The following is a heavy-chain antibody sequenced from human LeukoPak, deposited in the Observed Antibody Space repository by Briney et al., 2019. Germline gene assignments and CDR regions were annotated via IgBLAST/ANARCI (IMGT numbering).Heavy chain of an antibody. V-gene: IGHV4-59*08. J-gene: IGHJ5*02. CDR2: IYYSGST. D-gene: IGHD3-22*01. Sequence: PSETLSLTCTVSGGSISSYYWSWIRQPPRKGLEWIGYIYYSGSTNYNPSLKSRVTISVDTSKNQFSLKLSSVTAADTAVYYCARHGYYDSSGYSSSGWFDPWGQGTLVTVSS. CDR3: ARHGYYDSSGYSSSGWFDP. CDR1: GGSISSYY.